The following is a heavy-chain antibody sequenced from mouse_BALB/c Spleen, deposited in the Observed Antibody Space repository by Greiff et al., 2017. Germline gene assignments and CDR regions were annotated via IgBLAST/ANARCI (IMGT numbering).Heavy chain of an antibody. D-gene: IGHD2-14*01. CDR2: IYPGSGST. J-gene: IGHJ4*01. CDR1: GYTFTSYW. Sequence: LQQPGSELVRPGASVKLSCKASGYTFTSYWMHWVKQRPGQGLEWIGNIYPGSGSTNYDEKFKSKATLTVDTSSSTAYMQLSSLTSEDSAVYYCTRRGRYDEDSYAMDYWGQGTSGTVAS. V-gene: IGHV1S22*01. CDR3: TRRGRYDEDSYAMDY.